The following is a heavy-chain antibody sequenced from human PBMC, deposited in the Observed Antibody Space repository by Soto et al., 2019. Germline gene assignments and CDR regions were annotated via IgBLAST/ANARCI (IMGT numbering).Heavy chain of an antibody. CDR2: ISYDGTNK. J-gene: IGHJ4*02. CDR1: GFTFSSYG. CDR3: AKGGSRWHYFDY. D-gene: IGHD6-13*01. Sequence: QVQLVESGGGVVQPGRSLRLSCAASGFTFSSYGMHWVRQAPGKGLEWVAVISYDGTNKYYADSVKGRFTISRDNSKNTLYLQMNSLRAEDTAVYYCAKGGSRWHYFDYWGQGTLVTVSS. V-gene: IGHV3-30*18.